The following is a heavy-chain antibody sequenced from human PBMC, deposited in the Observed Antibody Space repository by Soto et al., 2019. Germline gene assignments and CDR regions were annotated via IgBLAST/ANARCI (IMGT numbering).Heavy chain of an antibody. CDR2: INHSGST. J-gene: IGHJ4*02. V-gene: IGHV4-34*01. D-gene: IGHD2-15*01. CDR3: ARGCCSGGSCYSIDY. CDR1: GGSFSGYY. Sequence: SETLSLTCAVYGGSFSGYYWSWFRQPPGKGLEWIGEINHSGSTNYNPSLKSRVTISVDTSKNQFSLKLSSVTAADTAVYYCARGCCSGGSCYSIDYWGQGTLVTVSS.